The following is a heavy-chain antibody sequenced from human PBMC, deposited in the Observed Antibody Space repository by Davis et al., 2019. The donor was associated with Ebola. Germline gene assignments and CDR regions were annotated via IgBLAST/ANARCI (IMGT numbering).Heavy chain of an antibody. D-gene: IGHD3-10*01. Sequence: GESLKISCAASGFTVSLGYMSWVRQAPGKGLEWVSIIYTGGNTNYADSVKGRFTISRDKTKNTLYLQMNSLRAEDTAVYYCATMALWYSFDYWGQGTLVTVSS. V-gene: IGHV3-53*01. CDR3: ATMALWYSFDY. J-gene: IGHJ4*02. CDR1: GFTVSLGY. CDR2: IYTGGNT.